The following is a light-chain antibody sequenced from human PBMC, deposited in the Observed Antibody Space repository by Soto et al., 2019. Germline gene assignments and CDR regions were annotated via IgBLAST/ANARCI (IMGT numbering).Light chain of an antibody. J-gene: IGLJ2*01. CDR2: EGS. CDR3: CSYAGSSIVV. V-gene: IGLV2-23*01. CDR1: SSDVGSYNL. Sequence: QSALTQPASVSGSPGQSITISCTGTSSDVGSYNLVSWYQQHPGKAPKLMIYEGSKRPSGVSNRFSGSKSGNTASLTISGLQAEAEADYYCCSYAGSSIVVFGGGTQLTVL.